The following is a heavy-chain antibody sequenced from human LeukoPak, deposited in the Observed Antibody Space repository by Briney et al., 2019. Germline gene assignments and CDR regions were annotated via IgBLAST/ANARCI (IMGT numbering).Heavy chain of an antibody. CDR1: GGSFSGYY. V-gene: IGHV4-34*01. CDR3: ARLSLLPQHITMVRGVHP. J-gene: IGHJ5*02. Sequence: SETLSLTCAVYGGSFSGYYWSWIRQPPGKGLEWIGEINHSGSTNYNPSLKSRVTISVDTSKNHLSLKLNSVTAADTAVYYCARLSLLPQHITMVRGVHPWGQGTLVTVSS. D-gene: IGHD3-10*01. CDR2: INHSGST.